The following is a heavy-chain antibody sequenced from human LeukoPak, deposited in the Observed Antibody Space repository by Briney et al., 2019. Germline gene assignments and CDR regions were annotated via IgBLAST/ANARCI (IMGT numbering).Heavy chain of an antibody. J-gene: IGHJ4*02. Sequence: GGSLRLSCAASGFTFSSYAMSWVRQAPGKGLEWVSAISGSGGSTYYADSVKGRYTISRDNSKNTLYLQMNSLRTEDTAVYYCAKDALILILTGYFPLDYWGQGTLVTVYS. V-gene: IGHV3-23*01. D-gene: IGHD3-9*01. CDR2: ISGSGGST. CDR1: GFTFSSYA. CDR3: AKDALILILTGYFPLDY.